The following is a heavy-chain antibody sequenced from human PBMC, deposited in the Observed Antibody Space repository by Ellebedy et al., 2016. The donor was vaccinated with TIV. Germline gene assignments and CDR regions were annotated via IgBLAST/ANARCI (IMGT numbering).Heavy chain of an antibody. CDR1: GFSFRSYW. J-gene: IGHJ3*02. Sequence: GGSLRLSCSTSGFSFRSYWMTWVRQAPGKGLEWVANIRQDGSDLYYVDSVKGRFTISRDNAKNSLYLQMNSLRIEDTAVYYCASDGSYGDYRSPTHAFEIWGQGTTVTVSS. V-gene: IGHV3-7*01. D-gene: IGHD4-17*01. CDR2: IRQDGSDL. CDR3: ASDGSYGDYRSPTHAFEI.